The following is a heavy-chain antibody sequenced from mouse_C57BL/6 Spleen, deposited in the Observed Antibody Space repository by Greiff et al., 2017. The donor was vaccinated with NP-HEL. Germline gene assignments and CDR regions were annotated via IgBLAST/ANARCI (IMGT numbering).Heavy chain of an antibody. D-gene: IGHD1-1*01. Sequence: VQLQQSGPGLVKPSQSLSLTCSVTGYSITSGYYWNWIRQFPGNKLEWMGFISYDGSNNYNPSLKNRISITRDTSKNQFFLKLNSVTTEDTATYYCARAYGSSNWFAYWGQGTLVTVSA. V-gene: IGHV3-6*01. J-gene: IGHJ3*01. CDR1: GYSITSGYY. CDR2: ISYDGSN. CDR3: ARAYGSSNWFAY.